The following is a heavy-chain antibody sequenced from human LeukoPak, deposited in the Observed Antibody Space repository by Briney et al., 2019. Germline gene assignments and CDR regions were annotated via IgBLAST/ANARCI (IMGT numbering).Heavy chain of an antibody. CDR2: IYGGGSPNRNGGNT. J-gene: IGHJ4*02. V-gene: IGHV4-4*07. D-gene: IGHD3-10*01. Sequence: SETLSLTCTVSGDSFTSFHWNWVRQSAAKGLEWIGRIYGGGSPNRNGGNTNDNPSLRDRVTLSVDTSNSQFSLSLSSVTAADTAVYYCERDGPIYYASGSYYDYWGQGIPVPVSS. CDR3: ERDGPIYYASGSYYDY. CDR1: GDSFTSFH.